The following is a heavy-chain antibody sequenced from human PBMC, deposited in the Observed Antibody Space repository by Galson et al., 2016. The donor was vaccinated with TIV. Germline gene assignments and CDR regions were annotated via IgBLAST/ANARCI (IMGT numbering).Heavy chain of an antibody. J-gene: IGHJ6*02. CDR3: ARGFNYGFDFYYRMDV. D-gene: IGHD5-18*01. CDR1: GYPFSAYY. Sequence: SVKVSCKASGYPFSAYYIHWVRQAPGQGLEWMGWINPYSADTNYAQSFQGRVYMTSDTSINTAYMELSRLRPDDTAIFFWARGFNYGFDFYYRMDVWDQGTTVTVSS. CDR2: INPYSADT. V-gene: IGHV1-2*02.